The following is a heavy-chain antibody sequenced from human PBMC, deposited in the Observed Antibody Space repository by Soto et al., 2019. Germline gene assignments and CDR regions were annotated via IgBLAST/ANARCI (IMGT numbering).Heavy chain of an antibody. CDR2: ISSSSSYT. CDR1: GFTFSDYY. Sequence: QVQLVESGGGLVKPGGSLRLSCAASGFTFSDYYMSWIRQAPGKGLEWVSYISSSSSYTNYADSVKGRFTISRDNAKNSLYLQMNSLRAEDTAVYYCARVIFSSTAMGNDAFDIWGQGTMVTVSS. D-gene: IGHD5-18*01. V-gene: IGHV3-11*05. CDR3: ARVIFSSTAMGNDAFDI. J-gene: IGHJ3*02.